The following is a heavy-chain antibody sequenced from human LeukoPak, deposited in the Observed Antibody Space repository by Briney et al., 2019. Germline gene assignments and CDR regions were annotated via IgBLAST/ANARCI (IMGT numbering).Heavy chain of an antibody. CDR3: GSLQQIRGLSVFDF. Sequence: SETLSLTCALSGGSFGDYHWSWIRQPPGKGLEWIGEIHQRGVTTYNPSLKSRVTLSIDASKRQFSVKLTSVTAADAAVYFCGSLQQIRGLSVFDFWGQGALVTVSS. D-gene: IGHD3-10*01. J-gene: IGHJ4*02. CDR1: GGSFGDYH. CDR2: IHQRGVT. V-gene: IGHV4-34*01.